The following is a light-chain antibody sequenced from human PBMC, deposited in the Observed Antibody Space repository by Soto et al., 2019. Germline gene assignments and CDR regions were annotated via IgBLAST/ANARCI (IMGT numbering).Light chain of an antibody. CDR3: QQYNNWLIP. CDR2: GAS. Sequence: EIVMTQSPATLSVSPGERATLSCRASQSVSSNLAWYQQKPGQAPRLLIYGASTRATGIPARFSGSGSGTEFTLTISSLQSEDFAVYYCQQYNNWLIPVGQRTRLEIK. J-gene: IGKJ5*01. CDR1: QSVSSN. V-gene: IGKV3-15*01.